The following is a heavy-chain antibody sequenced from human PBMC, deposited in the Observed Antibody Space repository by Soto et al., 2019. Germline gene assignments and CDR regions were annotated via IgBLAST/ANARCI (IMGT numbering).Heavy chain of an antibody. Sequence: GGSLRLSCAASGFTFSNYAMHWVRQAPGKGLEWVAVMAFDGSNKYYADSVKGRFTISRDNSKNRLYLQMNSLRAEDTAAYYWAKAPSIVLLGPHDCWGQESLVTVSS. V-gene: IGHV3-30*18. D-gene: IGHD3-22*01. CDR1: GFTFSNYA. CDR3: AKAPSIVLLGPHDC. J-gene: IGHJ4*02. CDR2: MAFDGSNK.